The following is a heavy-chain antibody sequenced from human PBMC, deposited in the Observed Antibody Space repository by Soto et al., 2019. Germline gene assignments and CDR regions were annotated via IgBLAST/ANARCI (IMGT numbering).Heavy chain of an antibody. CDR1: GFTFSSYA. D-gene: IGHD6-6*01. CDR2: ICYDSSNK. Sequence: GGSLRLSCAASGFTFSSYAMHWVRQAPGKGLEWVSVICYDSSNKYYADSVKGRFTISRDNSKNSLYLQMNSLRAEDTAVYYCAREGAARSLHYWGQGTLVTVSS. J-gene: IGHJ4*02. V-gene: IGHV3-30-3*01. CDR3: AREGAARSLHY.